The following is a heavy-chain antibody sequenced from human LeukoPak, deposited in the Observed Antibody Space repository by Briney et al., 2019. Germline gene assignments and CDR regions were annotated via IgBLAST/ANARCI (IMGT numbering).Heavy chain of an antibody. D-gene: IGHD3-22*01. J-gene: IGHJ3*02. V-gene: IGHV1-18*01. CDR2: ISAYNGNT. CDR3: ARERTVMIVASDAFDI. Sequence: ASVKVSCKASGYTFTSYGISWVRQAPGQGLEWMGWISAYNGNTNYAQKLQGRVTMTTDTSTSTAYMELRSLRSDDTAVYYCARERTVMIVASDAFDIWGQGTMVTVSS. CDR1: GYTFTSYG.